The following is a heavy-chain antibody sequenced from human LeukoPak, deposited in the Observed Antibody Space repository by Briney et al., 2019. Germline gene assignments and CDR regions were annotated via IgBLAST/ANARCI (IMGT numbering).Heavy chain of an antibody. J-gene: IGHJ4*02. CDR3: AKPYSSGYWYYFDY. CDR2: ISGSGGST. Sequence: GGSLRLSCAASGFTFSSYAMSWVRQAPGKGLEWVSAISGSGGSTYYADSVKGRFTISRDNSKNTLYLQMNSLRAEDAAVYYCAKPYSSGYWYYFDYWGQGTLVTVSS. D-gene: IGHD3-22*01. CDR1: GFTFSSYA. V-gene: IGHV3-23*01.